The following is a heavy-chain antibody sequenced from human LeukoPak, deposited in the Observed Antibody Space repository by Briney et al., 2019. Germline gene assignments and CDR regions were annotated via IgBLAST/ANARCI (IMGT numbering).Heavy chain of an antibody. D-gene: IGHD6-19*01. Sequence: GGSLRLSCAASGFTFSSYDTNWVRQAPGKGLEWVSYISSSGTTIYYADSVKGRFTISRDNAKNSLYLQMNSLRAEDTAVYYCARMYSSGLFDYWGQGTLVTVSS. CDR1: GFTFSSYD. CDR3: ARMYSSGLFDY. J-gene: IGHJ4*02. V-gene: IGHV3-48*03. CDR2: ISSSGTTI.